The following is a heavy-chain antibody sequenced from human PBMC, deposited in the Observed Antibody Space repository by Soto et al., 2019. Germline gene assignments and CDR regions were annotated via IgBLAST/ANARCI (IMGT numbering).Heavy chain of an antibody. D-gene: IGHD6-19*01. CDR2: IWYDGSNK. CDR1: GFTFSNYG. J-gene: IGHJ3*02. Sequence: QVQLVESGGGVVQPGRSLRLSCAASGFTFSNYGMHWVRQAPGQGLEWVAVIWYDGSNKYYGVSMKARFTISRDNSKNTVDLQMNSLRAEDKAVYYLARGAVAEVYAFDIWGRGTMVTVSS. V-gene: IGHV3-33*01. CDR3: ARGAVAEVYAFDI.